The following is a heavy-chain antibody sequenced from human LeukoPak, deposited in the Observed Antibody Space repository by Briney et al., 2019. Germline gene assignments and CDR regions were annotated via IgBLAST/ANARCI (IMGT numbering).Heavy chain of an antibody. Sequence: EPGGSLRLSCAASGFTFSSYGMHWVRQAPGKGLEWVAFIRYDGSNKYYADSVKGRFTISRDNSKNMAYLQMNSLRVEDTAVYYCANYRRGAAAIWGQGTLVTVSS. CDR1: GFTFSSYG. CDR3: ANYRRGAAAI. D-gene: IGHD6-13*01. V-gene: IGHV3-30*02. J-gene: IGHJ4*02. CDR2: IRYDGSNK.